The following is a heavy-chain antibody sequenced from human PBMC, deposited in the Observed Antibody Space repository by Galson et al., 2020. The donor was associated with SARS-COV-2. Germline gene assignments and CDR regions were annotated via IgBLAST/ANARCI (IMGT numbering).Heavy chain of an antibody. J-gene: IGHJ5*02. CDR3: AKDFVVGATTDWFDP. V-gene: IGHV3-33*06. D-gene: IGHD1-26*01. CDR1: GFTFSSYG. Sequence: GGSLRLSCAASGFTFSSYGMHWVRQAPGKGLEWVAVIWYDGSNKYYADSVKGRFTISRDNSKNTLYLQMNSLRAEDTAVYYCAKDFVVGATTDWFDPWGQGTLVTVSS. CDR2: IWYDGSNK.